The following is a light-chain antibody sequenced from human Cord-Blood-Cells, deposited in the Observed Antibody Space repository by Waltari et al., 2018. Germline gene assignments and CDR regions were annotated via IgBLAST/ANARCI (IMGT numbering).Light chain of an antibody. V-gene: IGLV4-69*01. J-gene: IGLJ2*01. CDR3: QTWGTGVV. CDR2: LNSDGSH. CDR1: SGHSSYA. Sequence: QLVLTQSPSASASLGAPVKLTCTPSSGHSSYAIALHQQQPEKGPRYLMKLNSDGSHSKGDGIPDRFSGSSSGAERYLTISSLQSEDEADYYCQTWGTGVVFGGGTKLTVL.